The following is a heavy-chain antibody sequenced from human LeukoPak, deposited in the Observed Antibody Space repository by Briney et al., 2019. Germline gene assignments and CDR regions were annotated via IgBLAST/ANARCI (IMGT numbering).Heavy chain of an antibody. Sequence: GGSLRLSCAASGFTFSSYAMSWVRQAPGKGLEWVSAISGSGGSTYYADSVKGRFTISRDNSKNTLYLQMNSLRAEDTAVYYCAKALKNYYDSSGSMTPFDYWGQGTLVTVSS. D-gene: IGHD3-22*01. V-gene: IGHV3-23*01. CDR2: ISGSGGST. J-gene: IGHJ4*02. CDR1: GFTFSSYA. CDR3: AKALKNYYDSSGSMTPFDY.